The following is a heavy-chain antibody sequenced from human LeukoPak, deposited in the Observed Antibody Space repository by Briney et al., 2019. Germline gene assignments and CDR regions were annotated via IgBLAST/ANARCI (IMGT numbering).Heavy chain of an antibody. CDR2: IYYSGST. CDR3: ASSSRDGYNFNWFDP. V-gene: IGHV4-59*08. CDR1: GGSISSYY. D-gene: IGHD5-24*01. Sequence: SETLSLTCTVSGGSISSYYWSWIRQPPGKGLEWIGYIYYSGSTNYNPSLKSRVTISVDTSKNQFSLKLSSVTAADTAVYYCASSSRDGYNFNWFDPWGQGTLVTVSS. J-gene: IGHJ5*02.